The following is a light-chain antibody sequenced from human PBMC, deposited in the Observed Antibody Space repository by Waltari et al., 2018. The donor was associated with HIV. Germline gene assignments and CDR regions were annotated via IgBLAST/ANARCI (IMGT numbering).Light chain of an antibody. CDR3: SSYAGSNNHVV. CDR2: EVN. V-gene: IGLV2-8*01. Sequence: QSALTQPPSASGSPGQSVTISCTGTSSDVGGYNYVPWYQQHPGKAPKLMIYEVNKRPSGVPDRFSGSKSGNPASLTVSGLQAEDEADYYCSSYAGSNNHVVFGGGTKLTVL. J-gene: IGLJ2*01. CDR1: SSDVGGYNY.